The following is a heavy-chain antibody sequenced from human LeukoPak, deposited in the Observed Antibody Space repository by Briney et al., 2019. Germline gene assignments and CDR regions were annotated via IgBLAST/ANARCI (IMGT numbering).Heavy chain of an antibody. Sequence: GASAKVSCKASGYTFTNFGISWVRQAPGQGLEWMGWISPYNGNTDYPQKVQGRVTMTTDTSTSTAYMELSRLRSDDTAVYYCAREGVVKGTDVWGQGTTVTVSS. CDR1: GYTFTNFG. J-gene: IGHJ6*02. CDR2: ISPYNGNT. CDR3: AREGVVKGTDV. V-gene: IGHV1-18*01.